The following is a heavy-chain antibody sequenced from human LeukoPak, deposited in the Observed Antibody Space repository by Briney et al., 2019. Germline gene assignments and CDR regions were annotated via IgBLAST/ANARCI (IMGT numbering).Heavy chain of an antibody. CDR2: ISYDGSNK. CDR1: GFTFSSYA. D-gene: IGHD4-17*01. CDR3: ARVREDDYEGFDY. Sequence: EAGGSLRLSCAASGFTFSSYAMHWVRQAPGKGREGVAVISYDGSNKYYADSVKGRFTISRDNSKNTLYLQMNSLRAEDTAVYYCARVREDDYEGFDYWGQGTLVTVSS. J-gene: IGHJ4*02. V-gene: IGHV3-30-3*01.